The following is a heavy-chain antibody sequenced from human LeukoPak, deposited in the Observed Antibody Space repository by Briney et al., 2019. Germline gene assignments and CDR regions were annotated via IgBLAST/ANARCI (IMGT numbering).Heavy chain of an antibody. Sequence: VASVKVSCKASGGTFSSYAISWVRQAPGQGLEWMGGIIPIFGTANYAQKFQGRVTITADESTSTAYMELSSLRAEDTAVYYCARAWEAFYYDSSGYYSRYFDLWGRGTLVTVSS. CDR1: GGTFSSYA. D-gene: IGHD3-22*01. V-gene: IGHV1-69*13. CDR2: IIPIFGTA. CDR3: ARAWEAFYYDSSGYYSRYFDL. J-gene: IGHJ2*01.